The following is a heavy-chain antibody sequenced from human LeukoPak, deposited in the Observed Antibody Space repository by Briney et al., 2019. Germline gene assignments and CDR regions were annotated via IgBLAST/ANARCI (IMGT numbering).Heavy chain of an antibody. CDR2: ISGSGDST. D-gene: IGHD3-9*01. CDR3: AADDWSQWFDP. Sequence: GGSLRLSCAASGFTFSNYAMSWVRQAPGKGLEWVSAISGSGDSTYYADSVKGRFTISRDNSKNTLNLQMNSLRAEDTAVYYCAADDWSQWFDPWGQGTLVTVSS. V-gene: IGHV3-23*01. CDR1: GFTFSNYA. J-gene: IGHJ5*02.